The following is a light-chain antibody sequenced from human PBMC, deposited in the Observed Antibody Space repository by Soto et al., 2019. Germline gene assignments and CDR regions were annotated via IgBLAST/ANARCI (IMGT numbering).Light chain of an antibody. V-gene: IGLV2-23*01. J-gene: IGLJ2*01. CDR1: SSDVGSYNL. Sequence: QSALTQPASVSGSPGQSITISCTGTSSDVGSYNLVSWYQQHPDKAPKLIIYEGSKRPSGVSDRFSGSKSGNTASLTISGLQAEDEADYYCCSYAGRSTWIFGGGTKLTVL. CDR2: EGS. CDR3: CSYAGRSTWI.